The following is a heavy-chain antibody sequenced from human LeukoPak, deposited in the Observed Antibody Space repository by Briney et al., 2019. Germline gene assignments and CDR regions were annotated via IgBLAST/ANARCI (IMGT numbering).Heavy chain of an antibody. CDR2: ISWNSGSI. J-gene: IGHJ4*02. D-gene: IGHD3-22*01. CDR1: GFTFDDYA. Sequence: GRSLRLSCAASGFTFDDYAVHWVRQAPGKGLEWVSGISWNSGSIGYADSVKGRFTISRDNAKNSLYLQMNSLRAEDMALYYCAKDLTHYYDSSGYFDHWGQGTLVTVSS. CDR3: AKDLTHYYDSSGYFDH. V-gene: IGHV3-9*03.